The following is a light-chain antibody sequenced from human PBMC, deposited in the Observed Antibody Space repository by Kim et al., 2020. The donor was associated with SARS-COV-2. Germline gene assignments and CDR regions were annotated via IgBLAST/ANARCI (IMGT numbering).Light chain of an antibody. CDR2: GKN. Sequence: VALGQTVRITCQGDSLRSYHATWYQQKPGQAPIVVIYGKNNRPSRIPDRFSGSSSGNTASLTITGTQAGDEADYYCNSRDSNDNVVFGGGTQLTVL. V-gene: IGLV3-19*01. CDR3: NSRDSNDNVV. CDR1: SLRSYH. J-gene: IGLJ2*01.